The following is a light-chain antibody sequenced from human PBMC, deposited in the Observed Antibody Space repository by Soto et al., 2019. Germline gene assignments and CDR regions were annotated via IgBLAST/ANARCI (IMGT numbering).Light chain of an antibody. V-gene: IGKV1-27*01. CDR1: QRIRNF. Sequence: DIQMTQSPTSLSASVGDRVTITCQASQRIRNFVAWYQQKPGKAPKLLIYAASTLQSGVPSRFSGSGSGTDFTLTINSLQPEDVATYSCQKYSSVPVFGPGTKVEIK. CDR3: QKYSSVPV. J-gene: IGKJ3*01. CDR2: AAS.